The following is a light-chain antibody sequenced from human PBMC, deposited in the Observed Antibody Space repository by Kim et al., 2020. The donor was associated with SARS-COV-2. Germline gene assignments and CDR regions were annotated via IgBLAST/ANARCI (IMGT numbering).Light chain of an antibody. Sequence: ASVKLTCTLSSGHSNYAIAWHQQQPEKGPRYLMKLNSDGSHSKGDGIPDRFSGSSSAAARYLTISSLQSEDEADYYCQTWATGLWVFGGGTQLTVL. J-gene: IGLJ3*02. V-gene: IGLV4-69*01. CDR2: LNSDGSH. CDR1: SGHSNYA. CDR3: QTWATGLWV.